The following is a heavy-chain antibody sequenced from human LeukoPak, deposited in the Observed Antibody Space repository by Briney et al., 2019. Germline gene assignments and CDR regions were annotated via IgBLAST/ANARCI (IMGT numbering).Heavy chain of an antibody. D-gene: IGHD2-15*01. CDR2: IFHSGSV. J-gene: IGHJ4*02. CDR1: AYSLSSGYF. V-gene: IGHV4-38-2*02. Sequence: SETLSLTCTVYAYSLSSGYFWGWIRQPPGKGPEWSGSIFHSGSVYYNPSLQSRVTISVDTSTNRFSLKLTSVTAADTALYYCARVVASTSIDSWGQGTLVTVSS. CDR3: ARVVASTSIDS.